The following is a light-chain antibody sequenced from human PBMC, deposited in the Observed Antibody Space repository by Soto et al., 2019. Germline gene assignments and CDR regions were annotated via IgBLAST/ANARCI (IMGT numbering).Light chain of an antibody. Sequence: QSALTQPASVSGSPGQSITISCTGTNSDIGTYNYVSWYQQHPGKAPKLLIYDVTDRPSGVSNRFSGSKSGNTASLTISGLQADDEAHYYCTSYTSTNTRVVFGGGTKLTVL. J-gene: IGLJ2*01. CDR1: NSDIGTYNY. CDR3: TSYTSTNTRVV. V-gene: IGLV2-14*03. CDR2: DVT.